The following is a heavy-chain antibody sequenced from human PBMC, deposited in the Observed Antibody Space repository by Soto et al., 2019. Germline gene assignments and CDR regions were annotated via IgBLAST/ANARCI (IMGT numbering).Heavy chain of an antibody. CDR2: IGGSGVTK. J-gene: IGHJ4*02. CDR1: GFAFSNYA. CDR3: AKGIGSGWYAFDY. V-gene: IGHV3-23*01. Sequence: GGSLRLSCAASGFAFSNYAMSWVRQAPGRGLEWVSGIGGSGVTKYYADSVKGRFTISRDNYNNTVYLQMNSLRAEDTAVYYCAKGIGSGWYAFDYWGQGTLVTVSS. D-gene: IGHD6-19*01.